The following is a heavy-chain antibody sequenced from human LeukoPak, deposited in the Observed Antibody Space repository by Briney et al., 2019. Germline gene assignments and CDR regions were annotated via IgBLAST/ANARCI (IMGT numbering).Heavy chain of an antibody. CDR3: ARGGYSGYAN. D-gene: IGHD5-12*01. V-gene: IGHV4-34*01. CDR1: GGSFSGYY. J-gene: IGHJ4*02. CDR2: INHSGST. Sequence: SETLSLTSAVYGGSFSGYYWSWIRQPPGKGLEWIGEINHSGSTNYNPSLKSRVTISVDTSKNQFSLKLSSVTAADTAVYYCARGGYSGYANWGQGTLVTVSS.